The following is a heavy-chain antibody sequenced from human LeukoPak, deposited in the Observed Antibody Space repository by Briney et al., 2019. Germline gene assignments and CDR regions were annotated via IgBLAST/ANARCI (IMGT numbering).Heavy chain of an antibody. Sequence: QPGGSLRLSCAASGFTFSSYGMHWVRQAPGKGLGWVAVISHDGSNKYYADSVKGRFTISRDNSKNTLYLQMNSLRAEDTAVYYCAKGFGYGMDVWGQGTTVTVSS. CDR1: GFTFSSYG. V-gene: IGHV3-30*18. CDR3: AKGFGYGMDV. D-gene: IGHD3-10*01. CDR2: ISHDGSNK. J-gene: IGHJ6*02.